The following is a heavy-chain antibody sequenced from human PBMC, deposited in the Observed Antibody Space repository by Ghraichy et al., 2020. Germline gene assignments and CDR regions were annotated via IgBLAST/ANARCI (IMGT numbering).Heavy chain of an antibody. J-gene: IGHJ3*02. CDR2: VKEDGSES. CDR3: ARDPFDM. Sequence: GESLRLSCAASGFTFSTYWMSWVRQAPGKRLEWVATVKEDGSESYYVDSVKGRFTLSRDNAKNSLYLQLNSLRAEDTAVYYCARDPFDMWGQGTMVTVSS. V-gene: IGHV3-7*03. CDR1: GFTFSTYW.